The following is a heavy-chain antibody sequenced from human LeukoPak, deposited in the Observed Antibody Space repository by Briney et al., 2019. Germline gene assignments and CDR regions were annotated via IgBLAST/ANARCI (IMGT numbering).Heavy chain of an antibody. CDR1: GGSISSYY. Sequence: SETLSLTCTVSGGSISSYYWSWIRQPPGKGLEWIGYIYYSGSTNYNPSLKSRVTISVDTSKNQFSLKLSSVTAADTAVYYCARGRPIGLYYYYYYMDVWGKGTTVTVSS. V-gene: IGHV4-59*01. J-gene: IGHJ6*03. D-gene: IGHD3/OR15-3a*01. CDR3: ARGRPIGLYYYYYYMDV. CDR2: IYYSGST.